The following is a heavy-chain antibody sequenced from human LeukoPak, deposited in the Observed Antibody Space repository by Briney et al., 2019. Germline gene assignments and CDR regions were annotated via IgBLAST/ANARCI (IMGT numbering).Heavy chain of an antibody. CDR2: MNPNSGNT. D-gene: IGHD3-16*01. CDR3: ARGQKRGDYVWGSLDY. J-gene: IGHJ4*02. Sequence: ASVKVSCKASGYTFTSYDINWVRQAPGQGLEWMGWMNPNSGNTGYAQKFQGRVTMTRDMSTSTVYMELSSLRSEDTAVYYCARGQKRGDYVWGSLDYWGQGTLVTVSS. V-gene: IGHV1-8*02. CDR1: GYTFTSYD.